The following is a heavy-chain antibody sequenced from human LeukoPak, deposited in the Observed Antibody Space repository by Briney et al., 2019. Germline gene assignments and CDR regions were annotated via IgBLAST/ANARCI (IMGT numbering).Heavy chain of an antibody. J-gene: IGHJ4*02. CDR2: LNWNSGNI. D-gene: IGHD6-19*01. Sequence: PGRSLRLSCAASGFTFDDYGMHWVRQAPGKGLEWVSGLNWNSGNIGYADSVKGRFSISRDNAKNSLYLQMNSLRAEDTALYYCAKGLYSSGWYGFDYWGQGTLVTVSS. CDR1: GFTFDDYG. V-gene: IGHV3-9*01. CDR3: AKGLYSSGWYGFDY.